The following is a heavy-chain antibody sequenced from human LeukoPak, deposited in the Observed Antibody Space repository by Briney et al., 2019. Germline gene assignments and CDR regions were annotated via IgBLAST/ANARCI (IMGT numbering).Heavy chain of an antibody. D-gene: IGHD3-10*01. CDR2: INPNTGGT. Sequence: GASVKVSCKSSGYSFTGYYIHWVRQAPGQGLEWMGWINPNTGGTNYAQKFQGRVTMTRDKSISTAYLQWSSLKASDTAMYYCARQRFTMRAYAGNWFDPWGQGTLVTVSS. J-gene: IGHJ5*02. CDR3: ARQRFTMRAYAGNWFDP. CDR1: GYSFTGYY. V-gene: IGHV1-2*02.